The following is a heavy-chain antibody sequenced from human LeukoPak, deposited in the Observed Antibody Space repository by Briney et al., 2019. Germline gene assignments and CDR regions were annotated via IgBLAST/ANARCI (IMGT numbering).Heavy chain of an antibody. V-gene: IGHV4-34*01. CDR3: ARVSYYYDSSGYSFGAFDI. J-gene: IGHJ3*02. Sequence: SETLSLTCAVYGGSFSGYYWSWIRQPPGKGLEWIGEINHSGSTNYNPSLKSRVTISVDTSKNQFSLKLSSVTAADTAVYYCARVSYYYDSSGYSFGAFDIWGQGTMVTVSS. CDR1: GGSFSGYY. CDR2: INHSGST. D-gene: IGHD3-22*01.